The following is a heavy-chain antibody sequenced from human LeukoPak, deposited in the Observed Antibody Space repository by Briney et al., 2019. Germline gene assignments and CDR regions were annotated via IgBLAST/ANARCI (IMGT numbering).Heavy chain of an antibody. V-gene: IGHV3-23*01. CDR3: AKRGDVIRVILVGFHKEAYYFES. CDR2: ISDSSGST. J-gene: IGHJ4*02. D-gene: IGHD3/OR15-3a*01. Sequence: PGGSLRLSCAVSGITLSNYGMSWVRQAPGKGLEWVAGISDSSGSTNYADSVKGRFTISRDNPKNTLYLQMNSLRAEDTAVYFCAKRGDVIRVILVGFHKEAYYFESWGQGALVTVSS. CDR1: GITLSNYG.